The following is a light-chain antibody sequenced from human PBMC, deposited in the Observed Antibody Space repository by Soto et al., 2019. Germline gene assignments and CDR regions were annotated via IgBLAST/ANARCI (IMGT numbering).Light chain of an antibody. J-gene: IGKJ4*01. Sequence: EIVLTQSPATLSLSPGERATLSCRASQSVSSYLAWYQQKPGQAPRLLIFGASNRATGIPARFSGSGSGTDFNLTICSLEPEDFAVYYCQQRSNWPPLTFGGGTKVEIK. CDR3: QQRSNWPPLT. V-gene: IGKV3-11*01. CDR1: QSVSSY. CDR2: GAS.